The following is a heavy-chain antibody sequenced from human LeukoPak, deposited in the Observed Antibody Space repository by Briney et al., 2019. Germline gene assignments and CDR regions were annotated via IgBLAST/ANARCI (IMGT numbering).Heavy chain of an antibody. CDR2: IYHSGST. J-gene: IGHJ4*02. CDR1: GYSISSGYY. CDR3: ARRRGRFDY. Sequence: PSETLSLTCTVSGYSISSGYYWGWIRQPPGKGLEWIGSIYHSGSTYYNPSLKSRVTISVDTSKNQFSLKLSSVTAADTAVYYCARRRGRFDYWGQGTLVTVSS. V-gene: IGHV4-38-2*02.